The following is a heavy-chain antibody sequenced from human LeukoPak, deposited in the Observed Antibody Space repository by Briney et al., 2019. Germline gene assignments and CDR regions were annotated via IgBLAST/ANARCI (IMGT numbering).Heavy chain of an antibody. CDR1: WITFNSFG. J-gene: IGHJ4*02. CDR2: ISSSGSTI. CDR3: ARDPGDY. Sequence: RAPGLLLAASWITFNSFGIELGPQAPGKGLEWVSYISSSGSTIYYADSVKGRFTISRDNAKNSLYLQMNSLRVEDTAVYYCARDPGDYWGQGTLVTVSS. V-gene: IGHV3-48*03.